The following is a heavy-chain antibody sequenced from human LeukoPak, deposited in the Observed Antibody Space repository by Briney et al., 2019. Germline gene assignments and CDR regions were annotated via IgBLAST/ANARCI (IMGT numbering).Heavy chain of an antibody. Sequence: SETLSLTCTVSGGSISSSSYYWGWIRQPPGKGLEWIGSIYYSGSTYYNPSLESRVTISVDTSKNQFSLKLSSVTAADTAVYYCATQSVYYYDSSGYYVYFDYWGQGTLVTVSS. CDR2: IYYSGST. CDR1: GGSISSSSYY. CDR3: ATQSVYYYDSSGYYVYFDY. D-gene: IGHD3-22*01. V-gene: IGHV4-39*01. J-gene: IGHJ4*02.